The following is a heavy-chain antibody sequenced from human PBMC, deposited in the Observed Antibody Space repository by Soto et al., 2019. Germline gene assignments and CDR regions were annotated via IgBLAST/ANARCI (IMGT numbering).Heavy chain of an antibody. V-gene: IGHV3-21*01. Sequence: EVQLVESGGGLVKPGGYLRLSCAASGFTFSSYSMNWVRQAPGKGLEWVSSISDSSSSYIYYADSVKGRFTISTDNDRNSLYLQMKRLRAEDTAVYYCARDQPDTAMVKFFYYYGMDVWGQGTTVTVSS. J-gene: IGHJ6*02. CDR1: GFTFSSYS. D-gene: IGHD5-18*01. CDR2: ISDSSSSYI. CDR3: ARDQPDTAMVKFFYYYGMDV.